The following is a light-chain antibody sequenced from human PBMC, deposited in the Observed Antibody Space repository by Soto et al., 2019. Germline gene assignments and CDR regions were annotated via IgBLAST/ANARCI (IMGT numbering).Light chain of an antibody. J-gene: IGKJ3*01. CDR1: QSVFHSSYNRNH. CDR2: WAS. Sequence: DIVMTQSPDSLPVSLGERATISCKSSQSVFHSSYNRNHLAWYQQKPGQPPRLLIYWASTRESGVPVRFSGSGSATDFTLTISDLQAEDVAVYYCQQYYTTPLTFGPGTKLEIK. CDR3: QQYYTTPLT. V-gene: IGKV4-1*01.